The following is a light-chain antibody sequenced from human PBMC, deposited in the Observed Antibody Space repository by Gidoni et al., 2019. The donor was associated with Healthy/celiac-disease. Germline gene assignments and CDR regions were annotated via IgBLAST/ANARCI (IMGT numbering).Light chain of an antibody. CDR3: QQRSNWPPLT. CDR1: QSVSSY. CDR2: DAS. Sequence: ELVLTQSPATLSLSPGESATLSCRASQSVSSYLAWYQQKPGQAPRRLIYDASNRATGIPARFSGSGSGTDFTLTISSLEPEDCAVYYCQQRSNWPPLTFGGGTKVEIK. V-gene: IGKV3-11*01. J-gene: IGKJ4*01.